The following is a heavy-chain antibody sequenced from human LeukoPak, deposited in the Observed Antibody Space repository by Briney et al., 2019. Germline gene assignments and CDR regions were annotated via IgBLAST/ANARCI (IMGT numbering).Heavy chain of an antibody. J-gene: IGHJ6*02. CDR2: ISAYNGNT. D-gene: IGHD1-7*01. V-gene: IGHV1-18*04. CDR1: GYTFTGYY. CDR3: ARDVLELIENYGMDV. Sequence: ASVKVSCKASGYTFTGYYIHWVRQAPGQGLEWMGWISAYNGNTNYAQKLQGRVTMTTDTSTSTAYMELRSLRSDDTAVYYCARDVLELIENYGMDVWGQGTTVTVSS.